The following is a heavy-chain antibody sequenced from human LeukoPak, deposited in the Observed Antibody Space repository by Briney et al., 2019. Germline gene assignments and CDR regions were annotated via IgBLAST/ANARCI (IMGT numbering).Heavy chain of an antibody. J-gene: IGHJ4*02. CDR1: GYTFTSYG. CDR2: ISAYNGNT. Sequence: ASVKVSCKASGYTFTSYGISWVRQAPGQGLKWMGWISAYNGNTNYAQKLQGRVTMTTDTSTSTAYMELRSLRSDDTAVYYCARVNGGGYNPYYFDYWGQGTLVTVPS. CDR3: ARVNGGGYNPYYFDY. V-gene: IGHV1-18*01. D-gene: IGHD5-24*01.